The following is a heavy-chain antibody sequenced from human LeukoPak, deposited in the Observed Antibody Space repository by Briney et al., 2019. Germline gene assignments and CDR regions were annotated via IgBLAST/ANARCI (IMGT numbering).Heavy chain of an antibody. V-gene: IGHV1-69*06. J-gene: IGHJ5*02. Sequence: GASVKVSCKASGGTFSSYAISWVRQAPGQGLEWMGGIIPIFGTANYAQKFQGRVTITADKSTSTAYMELSSLTSDDTAVYYCARAGVYTSSWYDRLGWFDPWGQGTLVTVSS. CDR1: GGTFSSYA. CDR3: ARAGVYTSSWYDRLGWFDP. D-gene: IGHD6-13*01. CDR2: IIPIFGTA.